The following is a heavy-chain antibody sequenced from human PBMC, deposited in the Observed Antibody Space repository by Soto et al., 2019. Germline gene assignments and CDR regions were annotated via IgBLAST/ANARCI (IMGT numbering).Heavy chain of an antibody. J-gene: IGHJ3*02. D-gene: IGHD3-16*01. CDR3: ARGGYDYGWGSLGLETNAFDI. V-gene: IGHV3-33*01. CDR2: IWYDGSNK. CDR1: GFTFSSYG. Sequence: GGSLRLSCAASGFTFSSYGMHWVRQAPGKGLEWVAVIWYDGSNKYYADSVKGRFTISRDNSKNTLYLQMNSLRAEDTAVYYCARGGYDYGWGSLGLETNAFDIWGQGTMVTVSS.